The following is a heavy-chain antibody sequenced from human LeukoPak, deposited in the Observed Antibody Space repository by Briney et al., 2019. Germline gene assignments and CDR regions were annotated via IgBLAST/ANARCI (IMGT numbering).Heavy chain of an antibody. CDR2: IIPIFGTA. J-gene: IGHJ1*01. V-gene: IGHV1-69*06. D-gene: IGHD2-21*02. Sequence: ASVKVSCKASGGTFSSYAISWVRQAPGQGLEWMGGIIPIFGTANYAQKFQGRVTITADKSASTAYMELSSLRSEDMAVYYCARGSHAYCGGDCYEEYFQHWGQGTLVTVSS. CDR1: GGTFSSYA. CDR3: ARGSHAYCGGDCYEEYFQH.